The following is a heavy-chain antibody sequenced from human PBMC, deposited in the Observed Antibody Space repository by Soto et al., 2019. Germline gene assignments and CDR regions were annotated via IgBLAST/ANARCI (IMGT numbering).Heavy chain of an antibody. CDR1: GFTFSSYS. J-gene: IGHJ4*02. CDR2: ISSSSSYI. CDR3: ARGVVYSSGWYGGAFDY. D-gene: IGHD6-19*01. Sequence: EVQLVESGGGLVKPGGSLRLSCAASGFTFSSYSMNWVRQAPGKGLEWVSSISSSSSYIYYADSVKGRFTISRDNAKNSLYLQMNSLRAEDTAVYYCARGVVYSSGWYGGAFDYWGRGTLVTVSS. V-gene: IGHV3-21*01.